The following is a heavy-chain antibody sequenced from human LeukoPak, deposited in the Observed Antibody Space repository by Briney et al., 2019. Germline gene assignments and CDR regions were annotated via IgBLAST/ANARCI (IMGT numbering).Heavy chain of an antibody. CDR2: SNAGNGNT. Sequence: ASVKVSCTASGYTFSTYAMHWVRQAPGQRLEWMGWSNAGNGNTKYSQEFQGRLTITRDTSASTAYMELSSLRSEDMAVYYCARGDAVADYGMDVWGQGTTVTVSS. J-gene: IGHJ6*02. D-gene: IGHD6-19*01. V-gene: IGHV1-3*02. CDR1: GYTFSTYA. CDR3: ARGDAVADYGMDV.